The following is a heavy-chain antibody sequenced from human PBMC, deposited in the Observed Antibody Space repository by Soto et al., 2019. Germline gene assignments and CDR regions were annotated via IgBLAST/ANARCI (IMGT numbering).Heavy chain of an antibody. J-gene: IGHJ4*02. CDR1: GGSISTYY. CDR2: IYASGST. D-gene: IGHD3-3*01. CDR3: ARDGDFWSGYPDY. V-gene: IGHV4-4*07. Sequence: XETLSLTCTVAGGSISTYYWSWIRQPAGRGLEWIGRIYASGSTNYNPSLKSRVTMSVDTSKSQFSLKLKSVTAADTAVYYCARDGDFWSGYPDYWGQGTLVTVSS.